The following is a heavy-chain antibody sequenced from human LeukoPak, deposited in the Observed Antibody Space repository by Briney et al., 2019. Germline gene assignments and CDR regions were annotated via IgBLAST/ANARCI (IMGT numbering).Heavy chain of an antibody. V-gene: IGHV4-59*01. CDR1: GGSISSYY. D-gene: IGHD6-13*01. Sequence: SETLSLTCTGSGGSISSYYWSWIRQPPGKGLEWIGYIYYSGSTNYNPSLKSRVTISVDTSKNQFPLKLSSVTAADTAVYYCAREAAVTYYFDYWGQGTLVTVSS. CDR3: AREAAVTYYFDY. CDR2: IYYSGST. J-gene: IGHJ4*02.